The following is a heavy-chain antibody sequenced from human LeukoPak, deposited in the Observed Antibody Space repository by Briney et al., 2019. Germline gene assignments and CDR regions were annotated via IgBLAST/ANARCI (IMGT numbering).Heavy chain of an antibody. J-gene: IGHJ4*02. D-gene: IGHD1-26*01. CDR2: INEDGSIT. Sequence: TGGSLRLSCAVSGFTFRTYWMHWVRQVPGKGLVWVSRINEDGSITNYADSVTGRFRISRDNAENTLYLQMNSPRAEDTAVYYCGRDLGGRSGLWGQGTLVTVSS. CDR3: GRDLGGRSGL. V-gene: IGHV3-74*01. CDR1: GFTFRTYW.